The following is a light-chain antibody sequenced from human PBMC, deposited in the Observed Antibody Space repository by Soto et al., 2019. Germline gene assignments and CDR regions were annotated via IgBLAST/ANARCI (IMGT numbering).Light chain of an antibody. J-gene: IGKJ1*01. Sequence: IVMTQSPATLSVSPGESATLACRASQRVXTNFVWDQRKRGQAPRVLXDGASTMATGSPARLSGSGSETEFTLTISSLQPDDFATYYCQHYNSDSEAFGQGTKVDIK. V-gene: IGKV3D-15*01. CDR2: GAS. CDR1: QRVXTN. CDR3: QHYNSDSEA.